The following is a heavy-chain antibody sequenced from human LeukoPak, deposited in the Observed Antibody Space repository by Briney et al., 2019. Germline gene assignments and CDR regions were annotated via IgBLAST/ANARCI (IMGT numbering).Heavy chain of an antibody. CDR1: GFTFSDSW. CDR2: IHPDGSTT. J-gene: IGHJ4*02. CDR3: TKDYWGPDY. D-gene: IGHD7-27*01. Sequence: PGESLRLSCAASGFTFSDSWMHWVRQAPGKGLVWVSRIHPDGSTTDYADSVQGRFIVSRDNAKNTLYLQMHSLRAEDTAVYYCTKDYWGPDYWGQGTLVTVSS. V-gene: IGHV3-74*01.